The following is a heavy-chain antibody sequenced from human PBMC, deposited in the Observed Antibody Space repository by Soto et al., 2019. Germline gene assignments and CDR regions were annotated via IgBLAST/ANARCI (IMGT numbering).Heavy chain of an antibody. J-gene: IGHJ4*02. V-gene: IGHV1-18*01. CDR2: ISAHNDNT. Sequence: QVHLVQSGAEVKKPGASVKVSCKCSGYTFTSYGITWVRQAPGHGLEWMGWISAHNDNTDYAQKLQGRVTVTRDTSTSTAYMELRSLRSDDTAVYYCARGRYGDYWGQGALVTVSS. D-gene: IGHD1-1*01. CDR1: GYTFTSYG. CDR3: ARGRYGDY.